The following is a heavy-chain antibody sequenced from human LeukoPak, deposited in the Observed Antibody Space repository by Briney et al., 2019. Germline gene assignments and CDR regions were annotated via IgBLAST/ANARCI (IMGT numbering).Heavy chain of an antibody. CDR1: DYSISRGYF. CDR3: ARESCSSTSCYVIDY. V-gene: IGHV4-38-2*02. D-gene: IGHD2-2*01. CDR2: IYHRGST. Sequence: SETLSLTCNVSDYSISRGYFWGWIRQPPGKGLEWIGSIYHRGSTYYNPSLKSRVTISVDTSKIQFSLKLSSVTAADTAVYFCARESCSSTSCYVIDYWGQGILVTVSS. J-gene: IGHJ4*02.